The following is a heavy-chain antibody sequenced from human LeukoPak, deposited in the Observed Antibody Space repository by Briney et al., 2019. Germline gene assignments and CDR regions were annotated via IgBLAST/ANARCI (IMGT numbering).Heavy chain of an antibody. CDR3: AKDGEGYCSGGSCHWFDP. D-gene: IGHD2-15*01. CDR1: GDTFSSHW. Sequence: GGSLRLSCAASGDTFSSHWMYWVRQAPGQGLVWVSRINSDGSITSYEDSVKGWFTISRDNSKNTLYLQMNSLRAEDTAVYYCAKDGEGYCSGGSCHWFDPWGQGTLVTVSS. CDR2: INSDGSIT. J-gene: IGHJ5*02. V-gene: IGHV3-74*01.